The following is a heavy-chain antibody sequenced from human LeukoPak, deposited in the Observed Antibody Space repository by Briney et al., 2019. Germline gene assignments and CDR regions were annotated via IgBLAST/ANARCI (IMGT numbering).Heavy chain of an antibody. CDR3: AKDKSAATITPVDCFDY. Sequence: GGSLRLSCAASGFTFSSYAMSWVRQSPGKGLEWVSAISGSGGSTYYADSVKGPFTISRANPKKTLYLQMNSPRAEDTAVYYCAKDKSAATITPVDCFDYWGQGTLVTVSS. J-gene: IGHJ4*02. D-gene: IGHD5-12*01. V-gene: IGHV3-23*01. CDR2: ISGSGGST. CDR1: GFTFSSYA.